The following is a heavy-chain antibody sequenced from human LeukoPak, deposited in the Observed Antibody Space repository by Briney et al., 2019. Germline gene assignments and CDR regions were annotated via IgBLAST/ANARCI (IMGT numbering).Heavy chain of an antibody. J-gene: IGHJ4*02. CDR2: IIARGGST. V-gene: IGHV3-23*01. D-gene: IGHD2-15*01. CDR1: GFTFSNYA. Sequence: GGSLRLSCVASGFTFSNYAMSWVRQAPGKGLEWVSGIIARGGSTYYADSVKGRFTISRDNSKNTLYLQMNSLNTEDTAMYYCTTRSPARYCSDGACYSSADYWGQGTLVTVSS. CDR3: TTRSPARYCSDGACYSSADY.